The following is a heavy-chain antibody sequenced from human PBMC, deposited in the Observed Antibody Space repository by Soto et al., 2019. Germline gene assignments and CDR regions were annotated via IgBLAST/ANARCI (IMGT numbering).Heavy chain of an antibody. CDR1: GGIFSTYG. CDR2: IIPMFGPA. Sequence: QVQLVQSGAEVRKTGSSVKVSCKASGGIFSTYGVSWVRQAPGQGPEWMGGIIPMFGPANYAEKFQGRVTITADESTSTVYMVLGSLRSEDTAMYYCAKELSRPLRFDPWGQGTLVTVSS. J-gene: IGHJ5*02. CDR3: AKELSRPLRFDP. V-gene: IGHV1-69*12.